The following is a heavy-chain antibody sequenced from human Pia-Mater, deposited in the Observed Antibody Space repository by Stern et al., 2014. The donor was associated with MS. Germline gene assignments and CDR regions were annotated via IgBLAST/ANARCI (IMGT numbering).Heavy chain of an antibody. CDR3: AGPRYNF. CDR1: GGTFLNYA. V-gene: IGHV1-69*06. J-gene: IGHJ4*02. Sequence: VQLVESGAEVKKPGSSVQVSCKASGGTFLNYAITWLRQAPGQGLEWMGDIDPIFGTTNHAQKFRGRVTITADRSTSTAYMEMSSLRSEDTAVYYCAGPRYNFWGQGTLVVVSS. CDR2: IDPIFGTT. D-gene: IGHD3-9*01.